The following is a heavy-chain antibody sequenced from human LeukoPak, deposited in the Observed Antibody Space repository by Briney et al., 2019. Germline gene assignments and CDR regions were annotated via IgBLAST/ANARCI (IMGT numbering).Heavy chain of an antibody. CDR2: INPNSGGT. D-gene: IGHD3-3*01. CDR1: GYTFTGYY. V-gene: IGHV1-2*02. J-gene: IGHJ4*02. Sequence: GASVKVSCKASGYTFTGYYMHWVRQAPGQGLEWMGWINPNSGGTNYAQKFQGRVTMTRDTSISTAYMELCRLRSDDTAVYYCARSYYDFWSGYSSRVLDYWGQGTLVTVSS. CDR3: ARSYYDFWSGYSSRVLDY.